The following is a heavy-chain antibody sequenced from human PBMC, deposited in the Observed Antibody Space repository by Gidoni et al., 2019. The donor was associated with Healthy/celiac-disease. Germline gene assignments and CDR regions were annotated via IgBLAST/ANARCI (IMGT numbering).Heavy chain of an antibody. J-gene: IGHJ3*02. Sequence: QVQLQESGPGLVKPSETLSLTCTVSGGSISSYYWSWIRQPPGKGLEWIGYIYYSGSTNYNPSLKSRVTISGDTSKNQFSLKLSSVTAADTAVYYCARHLTGFWSGWALNIWGQGTMVTVSS. V-gene: IGHV4-59*08. CDR1: GGSISSYY. CDR3: ARHLTGFWSGWALNI. D-gene: IGHD3-3*01. CDR2: IYYSGST.